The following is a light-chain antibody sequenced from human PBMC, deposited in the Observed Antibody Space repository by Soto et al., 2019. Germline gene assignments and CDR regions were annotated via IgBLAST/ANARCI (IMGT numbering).Light chain of an antibody. V-gene: IGLV2-14*03. CDR3: SSYAGSSPLYLL. CDR1: SSDVGGYNY. J-gene: IGLJ2*01. CDR2: DVS. Sequence: QSALTQPASVSGSPGQSITISCTGTSSDVGGYNYVSWYQQHPGKAPKLMIYDVSNRPSGVSNRFSGSKSGNTASLTISGLQAEDEAGYYCSSYAGSSPLYLLFGGGTKVTVL.